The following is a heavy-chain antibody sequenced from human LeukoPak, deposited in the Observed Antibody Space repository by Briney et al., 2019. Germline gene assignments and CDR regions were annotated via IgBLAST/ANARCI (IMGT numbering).Heavy chain of an antibody. D-gene: IGHD3-9*01. J-gene: IGHJ4*02. V-gene: IGHV4-38-2*01. CDR1: GYSISSGYY. CDR3: ARRLRYFDWLYDDY. CDR2: IYHSGST. Sequence: PSETLSLTCAVSGYSISSGYYWGWIRQPPGKGLEWIGSIYHSGSTYYNPSLKSRVTISVDTSKNQFSLKLSSVTAADTAVYYCARRLRYFDWLYDDYWGQGTLVTVSS.